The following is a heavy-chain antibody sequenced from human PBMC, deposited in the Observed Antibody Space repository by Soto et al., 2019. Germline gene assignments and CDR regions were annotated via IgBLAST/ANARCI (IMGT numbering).Heavy chain of an antibody. J-gene: IGHJ6*02. CDR1: GFTFSSYA. CDR3: AKDQYSSSSGESDYYYYYGMDV. Sequence: GGSLRLSCAASGFTFSSYAMSWVRQAPGKGLEWVSAISGSGGSTYYADSVKGRFTISRDNSKNTLYLQMNSLRAEDTAVYYCAKDQYSSSSGESDYYYYYGMDVWGQGTTVTVSS. V-gene: IGHV3-23*01. D-gene: IGHD6-6*01. CDR2: ISGSGGST.